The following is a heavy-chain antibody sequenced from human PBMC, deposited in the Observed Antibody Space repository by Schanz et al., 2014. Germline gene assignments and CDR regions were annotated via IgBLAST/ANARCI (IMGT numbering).Heavy chain of an antibody. Sequence: VQLVESGGGLVKPGGSLRLSCAASGFIFNDYYMNWIRQAPGKGLEWVSCITGGSTTYTYYADSVRGRFTISRDNAKSSVYLQMNSLRAEDTAVYYCARSGVDVWGQGTTVTVSS. CDR3: ARSGVDV. V-gene: IGHV3-11*06. CDR1: GFIFNDYY. J-gene: IGHJ6*02. D-gene: IGHD3-10*01. CDR2: ITGGSTTYT.